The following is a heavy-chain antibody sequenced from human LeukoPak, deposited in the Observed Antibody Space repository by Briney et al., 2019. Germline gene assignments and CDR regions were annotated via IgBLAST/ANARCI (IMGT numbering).Heavy chain of an antibody. D-gene: IGHD4-23*01. CDR1: GFTFSSYD. V-gene: IGHV3-23*01. Sequence: GGSLRLSCATSGFTFSSYDMSWVRQAPGKGLEWVSVISGSGGSTYYTDSVKGRFTISRDNSKNTLYLQMNSLRAEDTAVYYCAKDYDYNGNSPEDYWGQGTLVTVSS. J-gene: IGHJ4*02. CDR2: ISGSGGST. CDR3: AKDYDYNGNSPEDY.